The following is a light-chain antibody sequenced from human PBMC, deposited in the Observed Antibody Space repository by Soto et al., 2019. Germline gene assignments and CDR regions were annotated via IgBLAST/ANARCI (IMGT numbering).Light chain of an antibody. CDR2: GAS. J-gene: IGKJ4*01. V-gene: IGKV3-20*01. CDR1: QSVSSSY. CDR3: QQYGSSQT. Sequence: EIVLTQSPGTLSLSPGERATLSCRASQSVSSSYLAWYQQKPGQAPRLLIYGASSRATGIPDRFSGSGSGTDFTLTFSRLEPEDFAVYYCQQYGSSQTFGGGTKVEIK.